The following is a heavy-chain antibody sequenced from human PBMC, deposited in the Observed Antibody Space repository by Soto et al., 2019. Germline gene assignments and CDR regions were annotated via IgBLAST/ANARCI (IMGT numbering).Heavy chain of an antibody. CDR2: MNPNSGNT. J-gene: IGHJ4*02. CDR1: GYTFTSYD. CDR3: ARGYRLARNDFWSGYYSY. Sequence: QVQLVQSGAEVKKPGASVKVSCKASGYTFTSYDINWVRQATGQGLEWMGWMNPNSGNTGYAQKFQGRVTMTRNTSISTAYMELSSLRSEYTAVYSCARGYRLARNDFWSGYYSYWCQGTLVTVSS. V-gene: IGHV1-8*01. D-gene: IGHD3-3*01.